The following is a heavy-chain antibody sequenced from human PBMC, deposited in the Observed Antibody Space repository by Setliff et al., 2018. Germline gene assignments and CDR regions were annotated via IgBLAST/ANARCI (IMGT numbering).Heavy chain of an antibody. D-gene: IGHD5-12*01. CDR3: ARVPQRWLQLISSFIYFDY. CDR1: GYTFTSYY. Sequence: ASVKVSCKASGYTFTSYYIHWVRQAPGQGLEWMGIINPSGGSTSYAQKFQGRVTMTRDTSTSTVSMELSSLRSEDTAVYYCARVPQRWLQLISSFIYFDYWGQGTLVTVSS. J-gene: IGHJ4*02. V-gene: IGHV1-46*01. CDR2: INPSGGST.